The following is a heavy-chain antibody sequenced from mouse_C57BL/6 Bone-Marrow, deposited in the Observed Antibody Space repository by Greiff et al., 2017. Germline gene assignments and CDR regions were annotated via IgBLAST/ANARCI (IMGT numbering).Heavy chain of an antibody. CDR2: IYPGSGST. CDR3: ARYYYGSSYPDWYFDV. D-gene: IGHD1-1*01. CDR1: GYTFTSYW. Sequence: QVQLQQPGAELVKPGASVKMSCKASGYTFTSYWITWVKQRPGQGLEWIGDIYPGSGSTNYNEKFKSKATLTVDTSSSTAYMQLSSLTSEDSAVYYCARYYYGSSYPDWYFDVWGTGTTVTVSS. V-gene: IGHV1-55*01. J-gene: IGHJ1*03.